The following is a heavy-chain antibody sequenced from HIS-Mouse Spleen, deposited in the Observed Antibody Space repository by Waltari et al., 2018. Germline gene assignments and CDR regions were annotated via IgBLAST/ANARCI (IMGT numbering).Heavy chain of an antibody. D-gene: IGHD1-26*01. CDR3: AREGDSGSYFDY. CDR2: IKQDGSEK. J-gene: IGHJ4*02. CDR1: GFPFSSFC. Sequence: DVQLVASGGGLVQPGGSLRLSCAASGFPFSSFCMRCVRQAPGKGLEWVANIKQDGSEKYYVDSVKGRFTISRDNAKNSLYLQMNSLRAEDTAVYYCAREGDSGSYFDYWGQGTLVTVSS. V-gene: IGHV3-7*01.